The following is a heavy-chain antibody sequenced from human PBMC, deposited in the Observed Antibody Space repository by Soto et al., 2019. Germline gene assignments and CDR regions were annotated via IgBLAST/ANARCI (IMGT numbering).Heavy chain of an antibody. V-gene: IGHV3-21*01. CDR1: GFTFSSYS. Sequence: EVQLVESGGGLVKPGGSLRLSCAASGFTFSSYSMNWVRQAPGKGLEWVSSISSSSSYIYYADSVKGRFTISRDNAKNSLYLQINSLRAEDTAVYYCTRSITMVRGVIDYWGQGTLVTVSS. CDR2: ISSSSSYI. J-gene: IGHJ4*02. CDR3: TRSITMVRGVIDY. D-gene: IGHD3-10*01.